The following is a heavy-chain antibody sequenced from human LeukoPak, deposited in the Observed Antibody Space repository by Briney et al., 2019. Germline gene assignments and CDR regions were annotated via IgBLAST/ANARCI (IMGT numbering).Heavy chain of an antibody. CDR3: ARPSLGIAVAGYDPNYYYYMDV. J-gene: IGHJ6*03. D-gene: IGHD6-19*01. CDR2: IIPIFGTA. CDR1: GGTFSSYA. V-gene: IGHV1-69*06. Sequence: ASEKVSCKASGGTFSSYAISWVRQAPGQGLEWMGGIIPIFGTANYAQKFQGRVTITADKSTSTAYMELSSLRSEDTAVYYCARPSLGIAVAGYDPNYYYYMDVWGKGTTVTVSS.